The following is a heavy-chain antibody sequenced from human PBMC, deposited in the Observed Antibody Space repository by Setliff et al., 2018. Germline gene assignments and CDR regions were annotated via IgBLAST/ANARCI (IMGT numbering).Heavy chain of an antibody. Sequence: SETLSLTCAVSRGSITSTYWWTWVRQPPGKGLEWIGQIYTTWSTNYNPSLKSRVTISLDASKNQFSLRLTSVTAADTAVDYCARTGTYRYFDYWGQGSLVTVSS. D-gene: IGHD1-1*01. CDR3: ARTGTYRYFDY. J-gene: IGHJ4*02. V-gene: IGHV4-4*02. CDR2: IYTTWST. CDR1: RGSITSTYW.